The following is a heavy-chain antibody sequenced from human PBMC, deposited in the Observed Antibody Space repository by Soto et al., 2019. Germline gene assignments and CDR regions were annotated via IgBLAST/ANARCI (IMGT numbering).Heavy chain of an antibody. D-gene: IGHD6-13*01. CDR2: ISAYNGNT. J-gene: IGHJ6*02. CDR1: GYTFTSCG. CDR3: ARDNGSWYPYHYGMHV. V-gene: IGHV1-18*04. Sequence: ASVKVSCKASGYTFTSCGISWVRQAPGQGLEWMGWISAYNGNTNYAQKLQGRVTMTTDTSTSTAYMELRSLRSDDTAVYYCARDNGSWYPYHYGMHVWGQGTTVTVSS.